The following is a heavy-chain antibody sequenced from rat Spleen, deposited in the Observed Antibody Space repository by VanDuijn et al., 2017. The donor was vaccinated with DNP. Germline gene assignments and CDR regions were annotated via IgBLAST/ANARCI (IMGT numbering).Heavy chain of an antibody. CDR1: GFNFNDYW. CDR3: GTEDARVRD. V-gene: IGHV4-2*01. CDR2: IHKDSSII. Sequence: EVKLVESGGGLVQPGSSLKLSCVASGFNFNDYWMGWVRQAPGKGPEWIAEIHKDSSIIKYNPSLKDKFTISRDNAQNTLYLQIITLGSEDTAIDYCGTEDARVRDWGRGVMVTVSS. D-gene: IGHD4-4*01. J-gene: IGHJ2*01.